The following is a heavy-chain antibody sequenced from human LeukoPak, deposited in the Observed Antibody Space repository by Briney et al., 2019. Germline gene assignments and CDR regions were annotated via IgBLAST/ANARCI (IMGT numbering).Heavy chain of an antibody. D-gene: IGHD1-7*01. CDR3: ARENFRPSYYYYYYMDV. CDR1: GGSISSYY. Sequence: SETLSLTCTVSGGSISSYYWSWIRQPAGKGLEWIGRIYTSGSTNYNPSLKSRVTMSVDTSKNQFSLKLSSVTAADTAVYYCARENFRPSYYYYYYMDVWGKGTTVTVSS. J-gene: IGHJ6*03. V-gene: IGHV4-4*07. CDR2: IYTSGST.